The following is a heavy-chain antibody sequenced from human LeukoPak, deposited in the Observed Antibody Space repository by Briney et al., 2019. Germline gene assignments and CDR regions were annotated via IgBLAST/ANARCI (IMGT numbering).Heavy chain of an antibody. V-gene: IGHV4-59*08. D-gene: IGHD6-19*01. J-gene: IGHJ4*02. Sequence: SETLSLTCTVSGGSISSYYWSWIRRPPGKGLEWIGYIYYSGSTNYNPSLKSRVTISVDTSKNQFSLKLSSVTAADTAVYYCARHSSSGWFPFDYWGQGTLVTVSS. CDR1: GGSISSYY. CDR3: ARHSSSGWFPFDY. CDR2: IYYSGST.